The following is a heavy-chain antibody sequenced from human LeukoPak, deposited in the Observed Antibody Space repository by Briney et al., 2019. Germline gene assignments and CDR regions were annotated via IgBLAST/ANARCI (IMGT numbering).Heavy chain of an antibody. CDR2: ISAYNGNT. D-gene: IGHD3-10*01. Sequence: ASVKVSCKASGYTFTSYGISWVRQAPGQGLEWMGWISAYNGNTNYAQKLQGRVTMTTDTSTSTAYMELRSLRSDDTAVYYCARDRYYYGSGSYYTIDYWGQGTLVTVSS. CDR1: GYTFTSYG. V-gene: IGHV1-18*01. CDR3: ARDRYYYGSGSYYTIDY. J-gene: IGHJ4*02.